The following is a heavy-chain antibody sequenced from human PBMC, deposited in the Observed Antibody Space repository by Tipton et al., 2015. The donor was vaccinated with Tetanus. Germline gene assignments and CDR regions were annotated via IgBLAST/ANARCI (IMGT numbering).Heavy chain of an antibody. CDR1: GFTFSSYW. CDR2: IKEDGSEK. J-gene: IGHJ6*02. Sequence: GSLRLSCAAYGFTFSSYWMSWVRQAPGKGLEWVAKIKEDGSEKYYVDSVKGRFTISRDNSENTLYLQMNSLRAEDTAVYYCARDLRFDYSGVYYSYGMDVWGQWTTFTVSS. CDR3: ARDLRFDYSGVYYSYGMDV. D-gene: IGHD4-11*01. V-gene: IGHV3-7*03.